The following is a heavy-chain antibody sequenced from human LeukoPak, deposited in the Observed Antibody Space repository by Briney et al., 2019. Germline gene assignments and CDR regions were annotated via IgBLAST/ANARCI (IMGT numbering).Heavy chain of an antibody. CDR1: GYSISSGYY. J-gene: IGHJ6*03. Sequence: RSETLSLTCTVSGYSISSGYYWDWLRQPPGKGLEWIGTLSHSGSSYYNPSLKSRVTISVDTSKNQFSLKLSSVTTADTAVYYCQRDSGSYFNSNSMDVWGKGTTVTVSS. CDR2: LSHSGSS. D-gene: IGHD1-26*01. V-gene: IGHV4-38-2*02. CDR3: QRDSGSYFNSNSMDV.